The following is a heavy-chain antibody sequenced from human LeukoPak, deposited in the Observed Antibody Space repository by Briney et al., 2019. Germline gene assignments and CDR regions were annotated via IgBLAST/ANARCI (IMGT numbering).Heavy chain of an antibody. J-gene: IGHJ5*02. CDR3: ARGADYYDSSGYHNWFDPWGLGFDP. V-gene: IGHV1-8*03. CDR1: GYTFTSYD. CDR2: MNPNSGNT. D-gene: IGHD3-22*01. Sequence: ASVKVSCKASGYTFTSYDINWVRQATGQGLEWMGWMNPNSGNTGYAQKFQGRVTITRNTSISTAYMELSSLRSEDTAVYYCARGADYYDSSGYHNWFDPWGLGFDPWGQGTLVTVSS.